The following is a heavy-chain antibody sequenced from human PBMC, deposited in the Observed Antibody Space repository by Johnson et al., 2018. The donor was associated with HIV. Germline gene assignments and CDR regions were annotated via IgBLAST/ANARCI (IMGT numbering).Heavy chain of an antibody. CDR2: ISGSGGST. Sequence: VQLVESWGGVVQPGRSLRLSCAASGFTFSSYAMSWVRQAPGKGLEWVSAISGSGGSTYYADSVKGRFTISRDNANNTLYLQMNTLITEDTAVYYCAREGRGSPDGFDIWGQGTMVTVSS. D-gene: IGHD3-16*01. CDR1: GFTFSSYA. V-gene: IGHV3-23*04. J-gene: IGHJ3*02. CDR3: AREGRGSPDGFDI.